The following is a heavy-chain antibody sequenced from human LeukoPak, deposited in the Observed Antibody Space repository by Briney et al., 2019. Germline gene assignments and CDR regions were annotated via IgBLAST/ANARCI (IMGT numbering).Heavy chain of an antibody. CDR3: ARDGRGWLPDY. V-gene: IGHV3-21*01. Sequence: GGSLRLSCAAPGFTFSSYSMNWVRQAPGKGLEWVSSISSSSSYIYYADSVKGRFTISRDNAKNSLYLQMNSLRAEDTAVYYCARDGRGWLPDYWGQGTLVTVSS. CDR2: ISSSSSYI. J-gene: IGHJ4*02. D-gene: IGHD5-24*01. CDR1: GFTFSSYS.